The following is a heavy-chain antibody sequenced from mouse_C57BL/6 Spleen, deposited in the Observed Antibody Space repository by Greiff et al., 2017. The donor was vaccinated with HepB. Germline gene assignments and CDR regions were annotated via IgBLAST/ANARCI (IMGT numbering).Heavy chain of an antibody. CDR1: GFNIKNTY. CDR2: IDPANGNT. J-gene: IGHJ4*01. V-gene: IGHV14-3*01. CDR3: ARWPYYYGSSPYYYAMDY. D-gene: IGHD1-1*01. Sequence: VQLQQSVAELVRPGASVKLSCTASGFNIKNTYMHWVKQRPEQGLEWIGRIDPANGNTKYAPKFQGKATITADTSSNTAYLQLSSLTSEDTAIYYCARWPYYYGSSPYYYAMDYWGQETSVTVSS.